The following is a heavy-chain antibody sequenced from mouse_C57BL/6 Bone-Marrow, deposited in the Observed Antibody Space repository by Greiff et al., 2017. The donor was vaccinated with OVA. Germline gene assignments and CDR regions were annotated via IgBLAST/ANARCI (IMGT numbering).Heavy chain of an antibody. CDR3: ARYYGSSPAWFAY. J-gene: IGHJ3*01. Sequence: DVTLVESGGDLVKPGGSLKLSCAASGFTFSSYGMSWVRQTPDKRLEWVATISSGGSYTYYPDGVKGRFTISRDNAKNTLYLQISSLKSEDAAMDYCARYYGSSPAWFAYGGQGTVVTVSA. D-gene: IGHD1-1*01. V-gene: IGHV5-6*02. CDR1: GFTFSSYG. CDR2: ISSGGSYT.